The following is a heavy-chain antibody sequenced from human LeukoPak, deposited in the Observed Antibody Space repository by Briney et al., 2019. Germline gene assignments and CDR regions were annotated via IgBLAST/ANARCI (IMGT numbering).Heavy chain of an antibody. V-gene: IGHV1-46*01. D-gene: IGHD6-19*01. Sequence: ASVKVSCKASGYTFTSYYMHWVRQAPGQGLEWMGIINPSGGSTSYAQMFQGRVTMTRDTSTSTVYMELSSLRSEDTTVYYCASAPIAVAARWDYWGQGTLVTVSS. J-gene: IGHJ4*02. CDR1: GYTFTSYY. CDR3: ASAPIAVAARWDY. CDR2: INPSGGST.